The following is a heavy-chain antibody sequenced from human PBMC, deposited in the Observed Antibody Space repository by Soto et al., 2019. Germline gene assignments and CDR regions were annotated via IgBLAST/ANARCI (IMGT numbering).Heavy chain of an antibody. J-gene: IGHJ4*02. D-gene: IGHD6-6*01. CDR2: TSYDENFK. CDR1: GFTFSGYA. V-gene: IGHV3-30*04. Sequence: QVQLVESGGGVVQPGRSLRLSCAASGFTFSGYAMHWVRQAPGKGLEWVAATSYDENFKYYADSVKGRFTISRDNSKNTLFLQLNSLRTEDTPMYYCARQGGSSGIWYFDYWGQGSLVNVSS. CDR3: ARQGGSSGIWYFDY.